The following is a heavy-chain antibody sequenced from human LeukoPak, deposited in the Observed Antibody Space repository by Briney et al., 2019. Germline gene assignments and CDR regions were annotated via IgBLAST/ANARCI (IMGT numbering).Heavy chain of an antibody. CDR2: ISYDGSNK. J-gene: IGHJ1*01. D-gene: IGHD2-2*02. CDR3: ARDRGIVVVPAAILGYFRH. Sequence: GGSLRLSCAASGFTFSSYAMHWVRQAPGKGLEWVAVISYDGSNKYYADSVKGRFTISRDNSKNTLYLQMNSLRAEDTAVYYCARDRGIVVVPAAILGYFRHWGQGTLVTVSS. CDR1: GFTFSSYA. V-gene: IGHV3-30*01.